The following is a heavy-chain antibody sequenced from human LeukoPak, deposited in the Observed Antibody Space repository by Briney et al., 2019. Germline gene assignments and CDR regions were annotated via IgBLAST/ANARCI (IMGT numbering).Heavy chain of an antibody. J-gene: IGHJ4*02. CDR2: IYPGDSDT. V-gene: IGHV5-51*01. Sequence: GESLNISCKGSGYNFTNYWIGWVRQMPGKGLEWMGVIYPGDSDTSYSPSFQGQATISVDKSISTAYLQWSSLKASDTALYYCARPSSSWYDNFDYWGQGTLVTVSS. CDR1: GYNFTNYW. CDR3: ARPSSSWYDNFDY. D-gene: IGHD6-13*01.